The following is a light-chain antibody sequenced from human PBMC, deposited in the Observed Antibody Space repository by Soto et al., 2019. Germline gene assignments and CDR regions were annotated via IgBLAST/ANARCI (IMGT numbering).Light chain of an antibody. CDR1: QSISSY. CDR2: GAS. V-gene: IGKV1-5*01. J-gene: IGKJ1*01. Sequence: IQRTQSPSSLSASVGNRVTITCRASQSISSYLNWYQQRPGKAPKVLIYGASTLQSGVPSRFSGSGSGTEFTLTISSLQPDDFATYYCQQYNSYSKTFGQGTKVDIK. CDR3: QQYNSYSKT.